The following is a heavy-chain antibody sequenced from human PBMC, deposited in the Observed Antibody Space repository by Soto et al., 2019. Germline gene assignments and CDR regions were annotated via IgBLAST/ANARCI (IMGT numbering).Heavy chain of an antibody. CDR3: AREHDFPAGWFDP. D-gene: IGHD3-3*01. CDR2: ISSSSSYI. CDR1: GFTFSSYS. Sequence: EVQLVESGGGLVKPGGSLRLSCAASGFTFSSYSMNWVRQAPGKGLEWVSSISSSSSYIYYADSVKGRFTISRDNAKNSLYLQMNNLRAEDTAVYYCAREHDFPAGWFDPWGQGTLVTVSS. J-gene: IGHJ5*02. V-gene: IGHV3-21*01.